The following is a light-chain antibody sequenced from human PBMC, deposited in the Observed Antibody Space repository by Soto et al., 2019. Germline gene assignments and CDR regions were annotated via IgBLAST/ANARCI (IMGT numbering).Light chain of an antibody. J-gene: IGLJ1*01. CDR2: DVS. CDR1: SSDVGGYNY. CDR3: FSYAGSYTYG. Sequence: QSALTQPRSVSGSPVQSVTISCTGTSSDVGGYNYVSWYQQHPGKAPKLMLYDVSRRPSGVPDRFSGSKSGNTASLTISGLQAEDEADYFCFSYAGSYTYGFGAGTKVTVL. V-gene: IGLV2-11*01.